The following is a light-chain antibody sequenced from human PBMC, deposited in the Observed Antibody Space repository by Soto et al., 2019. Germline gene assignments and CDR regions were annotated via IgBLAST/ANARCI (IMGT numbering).Light chain of an antibody. CDR1: QCVNNNY. V-gene: IGKV3-20*01. Sequence: EIVLTPPPSILSSLPGKRATLSSWVSQCVNNNYLAWYQQKPGQAPRLLVYGASSRATGIPDRFSGSGSGTDFTLTISRLEPEDFAVYYCQQHGGSPITFGQGTRLEIK. CDR3: QQHGGSPIT. J-gene: IGKJ5*01. CDR2: GAS.